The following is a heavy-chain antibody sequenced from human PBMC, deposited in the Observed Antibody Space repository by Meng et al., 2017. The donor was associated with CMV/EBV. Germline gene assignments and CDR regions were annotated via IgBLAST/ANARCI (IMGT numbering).Heavy chain of an antibody. J-gene: IGHJ4*02. CDR1: GFTFSSYG. V-gene: IGHV3-NL1*01. CDR2: IYSGGST. D-gene: IGHD4-17*01. CDR3: ARVHFGDYGMDY. Sequence: GGSLRLSCAASGFTFSSYGMHWVRQAPGKGLEWVSVIYSGGSTYYADSVKGRFTISRDNSKNTLYLQMNSLRAEDTAVYYCARVHFGDYGMDYWGQGTLVTVSS.